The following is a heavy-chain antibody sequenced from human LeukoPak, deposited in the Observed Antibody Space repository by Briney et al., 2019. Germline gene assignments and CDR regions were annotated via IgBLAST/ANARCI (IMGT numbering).Heavy chain of an antibody. V-gene: IGHV2-5*02. CDR1: GFSLSTSNVG. D-gene: IGHD6-19*01. CDR2: IYWDDDK. J-gene: IGHJ4*02. Sequence: SGPTLVMPTQTLTLTCTFSGFSLSTSNVGVGWVRQPPGKALEWLAVIYWDDDKRYSPSLRSRLTITKDTSRNMVVLTMTNMDPADTGTYYCAHRRPGYLSGWDQSYFDNWGPRTLVTVSS. CDR3: AHRRPGYLSGWDQSYFDN.